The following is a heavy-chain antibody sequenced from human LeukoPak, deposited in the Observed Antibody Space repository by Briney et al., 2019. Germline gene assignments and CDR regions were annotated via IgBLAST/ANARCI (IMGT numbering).Heavy chain of an antibody. CDR2: ISYDGSNK. D-gene: IGHD5-18*01. Sequence: GGSLRLSCAASGFTFSYYAMHWVRQAPGKGLEWVAVISYDGSNKYYADSVKGRFTISRDNSKNTLYLQMNSLRAEDTAVYYCAKARIQLPFDYWGQGTLVTVSS. CDR1: GFTFSYYA. J-gene: IGHJ4*02. V-gene: IGHV3-30-3*01. CDR3: AKARIQLPFDY.